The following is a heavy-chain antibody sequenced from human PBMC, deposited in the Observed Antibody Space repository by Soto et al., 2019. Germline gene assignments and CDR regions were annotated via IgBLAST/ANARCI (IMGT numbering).Heavy chain of an antibody. CDR1: GGSISSGGYY. CDR2: IYYSGST. V-gene: IGHV4-31*03. CDR3: ASQPGPYYDFWSGPYYYGMDV. D-gene: IGHD3-3*01. Sequence: SSETLSLTCTVSGGSISSGGYYWSWIRQHPGKGLEWIGYIYYSGSTYYNPSLKSRVTISVDTSKNQFSLKLSSVTAADTAVYYCASQPGPYYDFWSGPYYYGMDVWGQGTTVTVSS. J-gene: IGHJ6*02.